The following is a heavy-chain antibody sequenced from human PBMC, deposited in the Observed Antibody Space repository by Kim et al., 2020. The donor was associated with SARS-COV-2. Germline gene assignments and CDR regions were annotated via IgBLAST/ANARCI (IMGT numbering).Heavy chain of an antibody. CDR3: PRGTSAEATCP. Sequence: SETLSLTCTVSGGSINSFTDYWGWIRQPPGKGLEWIGSFSYNRNTYYNPSLKSRVTISADATKNQFSLILSSVTAADAATYYCPRGTSAEATCPWGPGT. D-gene: IGHD1-26*01. V-gene: IGHV4-39*01. CDR2: FSYNRNT. J-gene: IGHJ5*02. CDR1: GGSINSFTDY.